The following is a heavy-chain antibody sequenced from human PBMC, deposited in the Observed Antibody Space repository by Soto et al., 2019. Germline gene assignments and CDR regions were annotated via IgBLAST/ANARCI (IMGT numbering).Heavy chain of an antibody. Sequence: RRLSCAASGFIVTSNYMSWVRQAPGKGLEWVSVIYSDGTTNYAESVKGRFTISRDKSKNTVFLQMSSLRAEDTAVYYCAKGGPGASSGLFESWGQGTLVTVSS. CDR1: GFIVTSNY. J-gene: IGHJ4*02. CDR2: IYSDGTT. V-gene: IGHV3-53*01. CDR3: AKGGPGASSGLFES. D-gene: IGHD3-10*01.